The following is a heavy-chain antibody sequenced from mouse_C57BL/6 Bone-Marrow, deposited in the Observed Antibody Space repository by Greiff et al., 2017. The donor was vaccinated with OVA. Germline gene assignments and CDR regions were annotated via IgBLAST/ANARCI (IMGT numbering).Heavy chain of an antibody. CDR3: ARISRYFDV. CDR1: GFSLTSYG. Sequence: QVQLQQSGPGLVQPSQSLSITCTVSGFSLTSYGVHWVRQSPGKGLEWLGVIWNGGSTDYNAAFISRLSISKDNSKSQVFFKMNSLQADDTAIYYCARISRYFDVWGTGTTVTVSS. CDR2: IWNGGST. J-gene: IGHJ1*03. V-gene: IGHV2-2*01.